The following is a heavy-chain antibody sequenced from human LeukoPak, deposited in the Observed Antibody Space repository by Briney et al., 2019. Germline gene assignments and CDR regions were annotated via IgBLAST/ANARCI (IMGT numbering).Heavy chain of an antibody. CDR2: ISWNSGSI. D-gene: IGHD3-22*01. CDR1: GFTFDDYA. J-gene: IGHJ2*01. Sequence: GRSLRLSCAASGFTFDDYAMHWVRQAPGQGLEWVSGISWNSGSIGYADSVTGRFTISRDNAKNSLYLQMNSLRAEDTALYYCAKDRYYYDTPYHWYFELWGRGTLVTVSS. V-gene: IGHV3-9*01. CDR3: AKDRYYYDTPYHWYFEL.